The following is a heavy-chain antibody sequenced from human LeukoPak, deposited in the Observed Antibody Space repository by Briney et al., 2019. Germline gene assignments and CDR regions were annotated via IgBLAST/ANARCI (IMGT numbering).Heavy chain of an antibody. CDR2: INHSGST. CDR1: GGSFSGYY. D-gene: IGHD3-22*01. Sequence: SETLSLTCAVYGGSFSGYYWSWIRQPPGKGLEWIGEINHSGSTNYNPSLKSRVTISVDTSKNQFSLKLSSVTAADTAVYYCARHSRPHPDYWGQGTLVTVSS. CDR3: ARHSRPHPDY. J-gene: IGHJ4*02. V-gene: IGHV4-34*01.